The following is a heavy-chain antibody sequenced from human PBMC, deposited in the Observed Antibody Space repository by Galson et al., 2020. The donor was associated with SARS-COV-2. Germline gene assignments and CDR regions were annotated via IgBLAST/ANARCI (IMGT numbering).Heavy chain of an antibody. D-gene: IGHD2-15*01. J-gene: IGHJ4*02. V-gene: IGHV3-33*01. Sequence: GGSLRLSCAASGFTFSSYGMHWVRQAPGKGLEWVAFIWYDGSNKYYADSVKGRFTISRDNSKNTLYLQMNSLRVEDTAVYNCARDGTVGWELPFDYWGQGTLVTVSS. CDR3: ARDGTVGWELPFDY. CDR1: GFTFSSYG. CDR2: IWYDGSNK.